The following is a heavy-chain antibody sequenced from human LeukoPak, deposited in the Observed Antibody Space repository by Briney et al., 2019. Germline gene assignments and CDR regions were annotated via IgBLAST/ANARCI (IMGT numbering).Heavy chain of an antibody. CDR1: GGSISRYY. CDR3: ASTNAAMVTGWGFDY. Sequence: SETLSLTCTVSGGSISRYYWSWIRQPPGKGLEWIGYIYYSGSTNYNPSLKSRVTISVDTSKNQFSLKLSSVTAADTAVYYCASTNAAMVTGWGFDYWGQGTLVTVSS. V-gene: IGHV4-59*01. D-gene: IGHD5-18*01. CDR2: IYYSGST. J-gene: IGHJ4*02.